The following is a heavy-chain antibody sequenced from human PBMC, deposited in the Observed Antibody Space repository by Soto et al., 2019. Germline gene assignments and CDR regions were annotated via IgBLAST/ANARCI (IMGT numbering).Heavy chain of an antibody. CDR1: GFTVSTNY. Sequence: PGGSLRLSCAASGFTVSTNYMSWVRQAPGKGLEWASVIYSGGSTYYTDSVKGRFTISRDNSKNTLYLLMNSLRAEDTAVYYCARDPASWVPATMRYYYFMDVWGKGTTVTVSS. J-gene: IGHJ6*03. CDR2: IYSGGST. V-gene: IGHV3-66*01. D-gene: IGHD2-2*01. CDR3: ARDPASWVPATMRYYYFMDV.